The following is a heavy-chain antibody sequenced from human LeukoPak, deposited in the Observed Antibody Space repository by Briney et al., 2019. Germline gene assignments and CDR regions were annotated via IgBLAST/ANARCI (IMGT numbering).Heavy chain of an antibody. J-gene: IGHJ4*02. D-gene: IGHD5-12*01. V-gene: IGHV4-34*01. CDR1: GGSFSGYY. CDR3: ARGPPGDTRGLRPKRTFDY. CDR2: INHSGST. Sequence: SETLSLTCAVYGGSFSGYYWSWIRQPPGKGLEWIGEINHSGSTNYNPSLKSRVTISVDTSKNQFSLKLSSVTAADTAVYYCARGPPGDTRGLRPKRTFDYWGQGTLVTVSS.